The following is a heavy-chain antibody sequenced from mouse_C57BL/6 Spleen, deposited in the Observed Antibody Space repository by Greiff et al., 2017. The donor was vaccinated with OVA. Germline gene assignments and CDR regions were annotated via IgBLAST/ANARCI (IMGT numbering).Heavy chain of an antibody. Sequence: VQLQESGPELVKPGASVKISCKASGYAFSSSWMNWVKQRPGKGLEWIGRIYPGDGDTNYNGKFKGKATLTADKSSSTAYMQLSSLTSEDSAVYFCARGGSSSYWGQGTTLTVSS. CDR1: GYAFSSSW. CDR3: ARGGSSSY. D-gene: IGHD1-1*01. CDR2: IYPGDGDT. J-gene: IGHJ2*01. V-gene: IGHV1-82*01.